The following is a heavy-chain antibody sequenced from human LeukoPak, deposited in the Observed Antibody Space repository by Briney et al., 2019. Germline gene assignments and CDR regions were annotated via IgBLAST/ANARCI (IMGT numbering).Heavy chain of an antibody. V-gene: IGHV1-69*01. CDR1: GGIFANYA. CDR2: IIPIFGSG. J-gene: IGHJ6*03. D-gene: IGHD4-11*01. CDR3: ARGPAYSNYGASYYYYMDV. Sequence: ASVKVSCKASGGIFANYAISWVRKAPGQGLEWMGGIIPIFGSGHSAQKFQGRLTITADESTRTTYMELSSLRSEDTAVYYCARGPAYSNYGASYYYYMDVWGKGTTVTVSS.